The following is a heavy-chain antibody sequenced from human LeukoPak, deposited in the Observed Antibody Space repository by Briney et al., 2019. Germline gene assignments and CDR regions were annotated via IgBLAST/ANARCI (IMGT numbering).Heavy chain of an antibody. CDR2: IYYSGST. D-gene: IGHD6-19*01. Sequence: SETLSFTCTVSGGSISSYYWNWIRQPPGKGLEWIGYIYYSGSTNYNPSLKSRVTISVDTSKNQFSLKLSSVTAADTAVYYCARRAVAGMDVWGKGTTVTVSS. J-gene: IGHJ6*04. V-gene: IGHV4-59*01. CDR1: GGSISSYY. CDR3: ARRAVAGMDV.